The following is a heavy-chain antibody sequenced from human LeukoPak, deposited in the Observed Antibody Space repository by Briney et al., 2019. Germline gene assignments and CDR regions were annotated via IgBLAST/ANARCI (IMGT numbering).Heavy chain of an antibody. D-gene: IGHD3-3*01. V-gene: IGHV4-39*07. CDR2: IYYSGST. J-gene: IGHJ5*02. CDR3: ARERPFWSGYSAHNWFDP. CDR1: GGSISSSSYY. Sequence: SETLSLTCTVSGGSISSSSYYWGWIRQPPGKGLEWIGSIYYSGSTYYNPSLKSRVTISVDTSKNQFSLKLSSVTAADTAVYYCARERPFWSGYSAHNWFDPWGQGTLVTVSS.